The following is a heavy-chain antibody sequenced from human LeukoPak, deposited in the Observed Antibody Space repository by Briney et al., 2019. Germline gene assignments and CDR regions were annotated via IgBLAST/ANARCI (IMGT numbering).Heavy chain of an antibody. CDR1: GGSISSHY. V-gene: IGHV4-59*11. D-gene: IGHD4-17*01. Sequence: ASETRSLTCTVSGGSISSHYWSWIRQPPGKGLEWIGYISYSGSTKYTISLKSPVTISVDTSKNQFSLKMSSVTAADTAVYYRARESTTGAFDIWGQGTMVTVSS. CDR2: ISYSGST. CDR3: ARESTTGAFDI. J-gene: IGHJ3*02.